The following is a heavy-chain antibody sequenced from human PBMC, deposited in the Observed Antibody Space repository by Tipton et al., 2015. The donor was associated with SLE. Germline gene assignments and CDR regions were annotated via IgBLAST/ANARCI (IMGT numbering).Heavy chain of an antibody. Sequence: SLRLSCTASAFTFSSYWMTWVRQAPGKGLEWVANIKEDGSDKNYVDSVKGRLTISRDNAKNALYLQMNSLTDGDTAMYFCARETTSGAFDIWGPGTMVTVYS. CDR3: ARETTSGAFDI. CDR1: AFTFSSYW. J-gene: IGHJ3*02. V-gene: IGHV3-7*01. CDR2: IKEDGSDK. D-gene: IGHD4-11*01.